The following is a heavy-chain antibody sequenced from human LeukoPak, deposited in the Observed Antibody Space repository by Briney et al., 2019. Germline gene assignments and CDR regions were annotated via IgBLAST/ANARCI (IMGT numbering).Heavy chain of an antibody. D-gene: IGHD2-2*01. CDR1: GFTFSSYA. CDR3: GRGMPPAALDY. V-gene: IGHV3-64*01. CDR2: ISSNGGST. J-gene: IGHJ4*02. Sequence: PRGSLRLSCAASGFTFSSYAMHWVRQAPGKGLEYVSAISSNGGSTYYANSVKGRFTISRDNSKNTLYLQMGSLRAEDMAVYYCGRGMPPAALDYWGQGTLVTVSS.